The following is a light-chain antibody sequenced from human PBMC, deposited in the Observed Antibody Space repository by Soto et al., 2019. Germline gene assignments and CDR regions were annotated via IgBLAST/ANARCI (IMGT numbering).Light chain of an antibody. CDR3: QQGSNWPLT. V-gene: IGKV3-11*01. J-gene: IGKJ4*01. CDR2: DAS. CDR1: QSVSSK. Sequence: EIVLTQSPATLSLSPGERATLSCRASQSVSSKLAWYQQKPGQAPRLLIYDASNRATGIPARFSGSGSGTDFTLTISSLEPEDFAVYYCQQGSNWPLTFGGGTKVAIK.